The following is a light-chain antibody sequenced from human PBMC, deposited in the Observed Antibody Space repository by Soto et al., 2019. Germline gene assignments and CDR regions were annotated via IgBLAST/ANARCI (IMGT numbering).Light chain of an antibody. J-gene: IGLJ2*01. V-gene: IGLV2-8*01. CDR3: SSYAGSSTWV. Sequence: QSAPTQPPSAPGSPGQSATISCTGTSSDVGGYNYVSWYQQYPGKAPKLMIYEVTNRPSGVPDRFSGSKSGNTASLTVSGLQAEDEADYYCSSYAGSSTWVFGGGTKLTVL. CDR1: SSDVGGYNY. CDR2: EVT.